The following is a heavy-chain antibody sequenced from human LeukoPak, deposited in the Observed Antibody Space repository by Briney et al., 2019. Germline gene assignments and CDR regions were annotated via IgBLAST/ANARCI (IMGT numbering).Heavy chain of an antibody. CDR3: ARARASGRSGFDY. Sequence: GGSLRLSCAASGFTFSSYAMSWVRQAPGKGLEWVSAISGSGGSTYYADSVKGRFTISRDNAKNSLDLQMNSLRDEDTAVYYCARARASGRSGFDYWGQGTLVTVSS. J-gene: IGHJ4*02. V-gene: IGHV3-23*01. D-gene: IGHD2-15*01. CDR1: GFTFSSYA. CDR2: ISGSGGST.